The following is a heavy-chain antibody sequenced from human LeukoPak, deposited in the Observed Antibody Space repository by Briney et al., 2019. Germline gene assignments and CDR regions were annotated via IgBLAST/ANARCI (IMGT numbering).Heavy chain of an antibody. V-gene: IGHV4-34*01. D-gene: IGHD5-24*01. CDR1: GGSFSGYY. Sequence: SETLSLTCGVYGGSFSGYYWSWIRQPPGKGLEWIGEINPRGSTNYNPSLKSRVTLSADTSKNQFSLTLNSVTAADPAVYYCGRRRLGYYFDYWGQGTLVTVSS. CDR3: GRRRLGYYFDY. J-gene: IGHJ4*02. CDR2: INPRGST.